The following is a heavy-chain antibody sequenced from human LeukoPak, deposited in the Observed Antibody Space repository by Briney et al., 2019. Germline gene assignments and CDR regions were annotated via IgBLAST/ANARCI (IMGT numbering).Heavy chain of an antibody. V-gene: IGHV5-51*01. D-gene: IGHD5-18*01. CDR2: IYPGDSDT. Sequence: PGESLKISFKGSGYRFTSYWIGWVRQMPGKGLEWMGIIYPGDSDTRYSPSFQGQVTISADKSISTAYLQWSSLKASDTAMYYCARGPRVTAMTNFDYRGQGTLVTVSS. CDR3: ARGPRVTAMTNFDY. J-gene: IGHJ4*02. CDR1: GYRFTSYW.